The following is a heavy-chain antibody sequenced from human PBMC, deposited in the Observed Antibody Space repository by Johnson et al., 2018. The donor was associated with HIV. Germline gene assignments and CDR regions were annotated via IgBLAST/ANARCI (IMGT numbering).Heavy chain of an antibody. Sequence: VQLVESGGGLVQPGRSLRLSCAASGFTFDDFAMHWVRQAPGKGLEWVSGISWNSGTIAYADSVKGRFTIPRDNAKDSLYLQMNSLRPEDTALYYCAKDINLEDAVNIWGQGTMVTVAS. CDR1: GFTFDDFA. CDR2: ISWNSGTI. J-gene: IGHJ3*02. V-gene: IGHV3-9*01. CDR3: AKDINLEDAVNI.